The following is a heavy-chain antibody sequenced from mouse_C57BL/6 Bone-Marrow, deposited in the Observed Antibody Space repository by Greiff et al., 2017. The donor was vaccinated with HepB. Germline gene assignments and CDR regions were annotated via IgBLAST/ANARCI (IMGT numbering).Heavy chain of an antibody. Sequence: VQGVESGPELVKPGASVKISCKASGYAFSSSWMNWVKQRPGKGLEWIGRIYPGDGDTNYNGKFKGKATLTADKSSSTAYMQLSSLTSEDSAVYFCATYDEGNYYAMDYWGQGTSVTVSS. CDR2: IYPGDGDT. V-gene: IGHV1-82*01. J-gene: IGHJ4*01. D-gene: IGHD2-12*01. CDR1: GYAFSSSW. CDR3: ATYDEGNYYAMDY.